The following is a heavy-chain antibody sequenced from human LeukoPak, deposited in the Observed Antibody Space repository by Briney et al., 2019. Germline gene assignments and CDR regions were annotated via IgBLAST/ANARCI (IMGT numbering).Heavy chain of an antibody. J-gene: IGHJ4*02. CDR1: GFTLSNYA. V-gene: IGHV3-23*01. CDR3: AKERRSIQVWATTFDY. CDR2: ISVSGGST. Sequence: VGSLTLSRAASGFTLSNYALRRVRQAPGAGLEWVSVISVSGGSTYHADSVKGRSTIFRDNSQNTLYLQMNSRRAEDTGVYYCAKERRSIQVWATTFDYWGQGTLVTVSS. D-gene: IGHD3-16*01.